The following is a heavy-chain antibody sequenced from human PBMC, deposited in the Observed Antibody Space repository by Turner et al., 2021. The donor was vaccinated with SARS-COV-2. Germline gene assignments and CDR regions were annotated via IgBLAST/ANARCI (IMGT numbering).Heavy chain of an antibody. CDR3: ARGWRMSNSDFDY. CDR2: IIHICGTA. J-gene: IGHJ4*02. D-gene: IGHD1-1*01. CDR1: GGTFSSYA. Sequence: QAQLFQARAVVTGAGASVQVSCQASGGTFSSYAISWVRQAPGQGLEWVGGIIHICGTANYAEKVKGRVTISADKSTSTAYMEMSSLRAEDTAVYYCARGWRMSNSDFDYWGQGTLVTVSS. V-gene: IGHV1-69*06.